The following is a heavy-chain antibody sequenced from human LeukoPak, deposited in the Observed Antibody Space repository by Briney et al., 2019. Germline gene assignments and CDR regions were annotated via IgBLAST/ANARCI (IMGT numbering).Heavy chain of an antibody. J-gene: IGHJ4*02. D-gene: IGHD3-22*01. Sequence: PGGSLRLSCAASGFTFSSYAMHWVRQAPGKGLEWVAVISYDGSEKHYADPVKGRFTISRDNSKNTLYLQMNSLRAEDTAMYYCAREGNSGYYPYWGQGILVTVSS. CDR2: ISYDGSEK. V-gene: IGHV3-30-3*01. CDR1: GFTFSSYA. CDR3: AREGNSGYYPY.